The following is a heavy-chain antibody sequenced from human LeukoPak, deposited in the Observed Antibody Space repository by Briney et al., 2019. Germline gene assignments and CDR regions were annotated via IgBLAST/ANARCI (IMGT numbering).Heavy chain of an antibody. CDR2: INPNSGGT. J-gene: IGHJ6*02. D-gene: IGHD4-17*01. CDR1: GYTFTGYC. V-gene: IGHV1-2*02. CDR3: ATEYGDYSDGMDV. Sequence: ASVKVSCKASGYTFTGYCMHWVRQAPGQGLEWMGWINPNSGGTNYAQKFQGRATMTRDTSISTAYMELSRLRSDDTAVYYCATEYGDYSDGMDVWGQGTTVTVSS.